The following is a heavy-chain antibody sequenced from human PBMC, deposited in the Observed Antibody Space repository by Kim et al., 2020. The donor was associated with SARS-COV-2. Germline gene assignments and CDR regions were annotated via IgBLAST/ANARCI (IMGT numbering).Heavy chain of an antibody. Sequence: LKSRVTISVDTSKNQFSLKLSSVTAADTAVYYCARASDPDYYDSSTSFDYWGQGTLVTVSS. CDR3: ARASDPDYYDSSTSFDY. J-gene: IGHJ4*02. V-gene: IGHV4-59*01. D-gene: IGHD3-22*01.